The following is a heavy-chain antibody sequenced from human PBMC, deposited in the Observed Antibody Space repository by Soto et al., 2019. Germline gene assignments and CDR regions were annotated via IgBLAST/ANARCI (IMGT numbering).Heavy chain of an antibody. Sequence: QLQLQESGPGLVKPSETLSLTCTVSGGSISSNGYYWCWIRQPPGKGLEWIASISYGGVTSYNPTLMSRVTVSVETSKNQVSLELSAVTAADTAVYYCARQPLYCSDSSPYHGVHWGQCTLVTVSS. CDR2: ISYGGVT. CDR1: GGSISSNGYY. D-gene: IGHD3-22*01. CDR3: ARQPLYCSDSSPYHGVH. V-gene: IGHV4-39*01. J-gene: IGHJ1*01.